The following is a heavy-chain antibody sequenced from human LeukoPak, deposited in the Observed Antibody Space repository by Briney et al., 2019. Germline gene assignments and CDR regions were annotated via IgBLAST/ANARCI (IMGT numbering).Heavy chain of an antibody. CDR1: DYSISNTYY. CDR3: ARDAGLQLPLGWFDP. D-gene: IGHD1-7*01. CDR2: INHSGST. V-gene: IGHV4-38-2*02. J-gene: IGHJ5*02. Sequence: TSSETLSLTCTVSDYSISNTYYWGWIRQPPGKGLGWIGEINHSGSTYYNPSLKSRVTISVDTSKNQFSLKLNSVTAADTAVYYCARDAGLQLPLGWFDPWGQGTLVIVSS.